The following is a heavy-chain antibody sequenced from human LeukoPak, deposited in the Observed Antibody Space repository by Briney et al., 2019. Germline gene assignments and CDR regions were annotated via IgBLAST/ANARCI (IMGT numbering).Heavy chain of an antibody. V-gene: IGHV1-69*04. CDR2: IIPILGIA. D-gene: IGHD7-27*01. CDR3: ARGPNWGSPSSFDY. CDR1: GGTFSSYA. J-gene: IGHJ4*02. Sequence: EASAKVSCKASGGTFSSYAISWVRQAPGQGLEWMGRIIPILGIANYAQKFQGRVTITADKSTSTAYMELSSLRSEDTAVYYCARGPNWGSPSSFDYWGQGTLVTVSS.